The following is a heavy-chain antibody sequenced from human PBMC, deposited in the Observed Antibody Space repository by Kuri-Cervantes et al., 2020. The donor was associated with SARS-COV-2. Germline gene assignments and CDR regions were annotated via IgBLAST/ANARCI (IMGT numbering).Heavy chain of an antibody. CDR2: IYTSGST. CDR3: ARAYYDSSGYYPMGAFDI. Sequence: GSLRLSCTVSGGSISSYYWSWIRQPAGKGLEWIGRIYTSGSTNYNPSLKSRVTMSVDTSKNQFSLKLSSVTAADTAVYYCARAYYDSSGYYPMGAFDIWGQGTMVTVSS. J-gene: IGHJ3*02. CDR1: GGSISSYY. V-gene: IGHV4-4*07. D-gene: IGHD3-22*01.